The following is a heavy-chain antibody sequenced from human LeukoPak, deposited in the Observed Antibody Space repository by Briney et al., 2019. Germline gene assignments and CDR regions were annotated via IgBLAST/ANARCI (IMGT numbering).Heavy chain of an antibody. CDR3: AKARIGAAGSRYFDY. V-gene: IGHV3-23*01. D-gene: IGHD6-13*01. CDR2: IGGSGVIT. J-gene: IGHJ4*02. Sequence: GGSLRPFCAASGSTFSRYAMSSVRLAPGKWMEWESVIGGSGVITYYADSVKGRFAISRDNSKNTLYLQMNSLRAEDTAVYYCAKARIGAAGSRYFDYWGQGTLVTVSS. CDR1: GSTFSRYA.